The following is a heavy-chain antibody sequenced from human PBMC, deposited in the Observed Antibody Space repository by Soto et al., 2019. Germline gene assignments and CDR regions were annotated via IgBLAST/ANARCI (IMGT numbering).Heavy chain of an antibody. V-gene: IGHV3-23*01. CDR2: ITRSGDVT. Sequence: EVQLLESGGGLVQPGGSPRLSCVVSGFTISGYAMSWVRQAPGKGLDWVSSITRSGDVTYYADSAKGRFTISRDNSRNTLSLQMHGLRAEDTAVYYCTIHHSSGFYHYWGQGTLVTVSS. CDR3: TIHHSSGFYHY. J-gene: IGHJ4*02. D-gene: IGHD3-22*01. CDR1: GFTISGYA.